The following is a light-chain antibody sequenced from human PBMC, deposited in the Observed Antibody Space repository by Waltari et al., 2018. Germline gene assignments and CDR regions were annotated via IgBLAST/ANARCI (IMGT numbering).Light chain of an antibody. J-gene: IGKJ2*01. CDR1: PRLTKIY. CDR2: GAS. Sequence: VLTQSPGTLSLSPGERATPSCRASPRLTKIYLAWYQQKPGQAPRLLIYGASSRAAGIPDRFSGSGSGTDFALTISRLEPEDSAVYYCQQYGSSILYTFGQGTKLEIQ. CDR3: QQYGSSILYT. V-gene: IGKV3-20*01.